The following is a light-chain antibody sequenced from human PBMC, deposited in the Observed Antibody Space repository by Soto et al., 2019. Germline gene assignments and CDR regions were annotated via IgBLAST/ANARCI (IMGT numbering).Light chain of an antibody. CDR2: ATT. Sequence: DIQMTQSPSSVSASIGDRVTITCRASQGISRWLAWYQQKQGRAPKLLIHATTDLQSGGPSRFSSSGADTDFTLTISSLQPDDFATYYCQQPHSPPYTFVQGTKLEIK. V-gene: IGKV1-12*01. J-gene: IGKJ2*01. CDR1: QGISRW. CDR3: QQPHSPPYT.